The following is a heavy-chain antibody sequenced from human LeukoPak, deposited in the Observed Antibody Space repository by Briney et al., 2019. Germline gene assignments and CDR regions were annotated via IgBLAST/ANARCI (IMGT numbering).Heavy chain of an antibody. CDR2: VYYNGNT. J-gene: IGHJ5*02. CDR3: AREIEGYSDFYSFGRPDNYWFDP. D-gene: IGHD2-21*02. Sequence: SETLSLTCTVSGVSVTRGAYYWTWIRQPPGKGLEWIGHVYYNGNTDYNPSLKSQVAMSVDKSNNQFSLKLSFVTAADTAVYFCAREIEGYSDFYSFGRPDNYWFDPWGQGTLITVSS. CDR1: GVSVTRGAYY. V-gene: IGHV4-61*08.